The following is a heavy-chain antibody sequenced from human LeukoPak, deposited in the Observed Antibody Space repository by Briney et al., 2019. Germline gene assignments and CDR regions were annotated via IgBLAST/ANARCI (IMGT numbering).Heavy chain of an antibody. J-gene: IGHJ4*02. D-gene: IGHD1-1*01. CDR2: MNPNSGNT. CDR1: GYTFTSYD. V-gene: IGHV1-8*01. Sequence: VASVKISCKASGYTFTSYDINWVRQATGQGLEWMGWMNPNSGNTGYAQKFQGRVTMTRNTSISTAYMELSSLGSEGTAVYYCARGGYAWIDYWGQGTLVTVSS. CDR3: ARGGYAWIDY.